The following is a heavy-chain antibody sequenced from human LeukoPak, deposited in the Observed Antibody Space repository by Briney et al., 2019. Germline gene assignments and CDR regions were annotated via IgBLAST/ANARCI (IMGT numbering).Heavy chain of an antibody. Sequence: SETLSLTCAVSGGSISSYYWSWIRQPAGKGLEWVGRIYTSGSTNYNPSLKSRVTISVDKSKNQFSLKLSSVTAADTAVYYCARESYYDSSGAYYFDYWGQGTRVTVSS. D-gene: IGHD3-22*01. CDR3: ARESYYDSSGAYYFDY. CDR1: GGSISSYY. CDR2: IYTSGST. J-gene: IGHJ4*02. V-gene: IGHV4-4*07.